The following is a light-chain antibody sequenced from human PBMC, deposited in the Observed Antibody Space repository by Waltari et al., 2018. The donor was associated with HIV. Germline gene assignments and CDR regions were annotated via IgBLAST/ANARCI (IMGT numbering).Light chain of an antibody. Sequence: SGLTQPASLSGFPGQSITISCTGADRAFGFYNFISWYQQHPGKVPKVILSKVDSRASGMSHRFSGSKSGNTASLTISGLQAEDEAVYYCASYTANDTVIFAGGTTVTVL. CDR2: KVD. CDR3: ASYTANDTVI. V-gene: IGLV2-14*01. J-gene: IGLJ2*01. CDR1: DRAFGFYNF.